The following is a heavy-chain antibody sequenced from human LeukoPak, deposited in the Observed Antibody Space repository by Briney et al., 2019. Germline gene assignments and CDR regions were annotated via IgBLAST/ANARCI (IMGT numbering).Heavy chain of an antibody. J-gene: IGHJ4*02. CDR3: ARGAGAGYNLQPFDY. CDR2: IYYSVSP. Sequence: SETLSLTCTVSGGSISSYYWSWVRQPPGKGREWVGYIYYSVSPNYNPSLKSRVSISVDTSKNQFSLKLSSVTAADTAVYYCARGAGAGYNLQPFDYWGQGTLVTVSS. D-gene: IGHD5-24*01. V-gene: IGHV4-59*08. CDR1: GGSISSYY.